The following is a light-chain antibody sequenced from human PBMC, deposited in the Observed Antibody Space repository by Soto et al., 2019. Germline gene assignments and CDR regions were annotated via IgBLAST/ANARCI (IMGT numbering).Light chain of an antibody. J-gene: IGLJ1*01. CDR1: SLNIGAGYD. V-gene: IGLV1-40*01. Sequence: QSALAQPPSVSGAPGQMVTISCTGSSLNIGAGYDVHWYQQLPGTAPKLLIYGNSNRPSGVPDRFSGSKSGTSASLAITGLQAEDEADYYCQSYDSSLSGSYVFGTGTKVTVL. CDR2: GNS. CDR3: QSYDSSLSGSYV.